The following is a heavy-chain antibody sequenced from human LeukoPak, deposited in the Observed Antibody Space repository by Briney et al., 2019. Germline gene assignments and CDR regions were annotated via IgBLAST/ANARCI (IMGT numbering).Heavy chain of an antibody. Sequence: SETLSLTCTVSGVSTSSGYWSWVRQPAGKGLEWLGGISTSLTTYYNPSPKSRVTMSLDTSENKFSLEMNSVTAADTAVYFGARGYGSGSYSSWGQGTLVIVSS. J-gene: IGHJ4*02. D-gene: IGHD3-10*01. CDR1: GVSTSSGY. V-gene: IGHV4-4*07. CDR3: ARGYGSGSYSS. CDR2: ISTSLTT.